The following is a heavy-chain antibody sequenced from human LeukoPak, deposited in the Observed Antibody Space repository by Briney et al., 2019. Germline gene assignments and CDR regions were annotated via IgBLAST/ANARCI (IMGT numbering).Heavy chain of an antibody. V-gene: IGHV4-39*01. CDR2: IYYSGTT. D-gene: IGHD2-15*01. CDR1: GGSISSSSYY. Sequence: SETLSLTCTVSGGSISSSSYYWGWIRQPPGKGLEWIGSIYYSGTTYYNPSLKSRVTISVDTSKNQFSLKLSSVTAADTAVYYCARLGGCSGGSCYSSAVYFDYWGQGTLVTVSS. J-gene: IGHJ4*02. CDR3: ARLGGCSGGSCYSSAVYFDY.